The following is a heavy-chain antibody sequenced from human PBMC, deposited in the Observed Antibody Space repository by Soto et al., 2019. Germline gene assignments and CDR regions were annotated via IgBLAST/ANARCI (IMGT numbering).Heavy chain of an antibody. CDR3: AKVGRSKDAFDI. D-gene: IGHD2-15*01. V-gene: IGHV3-23*01. J-gene: IGHJ3*02. CDR1: GFTFNSYA. Sequence: AGSMRVSCASSGFTFNSYAMSWVRQAPGKGLEWVSAISGSGGSTYYADSVKGRFTISRDNSKNTLYLQMNSLRAEDTAVYYCAKVGRSKDAFDIWGQGTMVTVSS. CDR2: ISGSGGST.